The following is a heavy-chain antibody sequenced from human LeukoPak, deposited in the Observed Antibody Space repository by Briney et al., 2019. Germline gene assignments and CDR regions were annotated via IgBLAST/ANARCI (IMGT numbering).Heavy chain of an antibody. CDR1: GFPFSNYG. CDR2: ISSDGSDK. CDR3: AKDKGREGGY. D-gene: IGHD1-26*01. V-gene: IGHV3-30*18. Sequence: QPGRSLRLSCAASGFPFSNYGMHWVRQAPGKGLEWVAVISSDGSDKYYADSVKGRFTISRDNSKNTLYLQMNSLRAEDTAVYYCAKDKGREGGYWGQGNLVTVSS. J-gene: IGHJ4*02.